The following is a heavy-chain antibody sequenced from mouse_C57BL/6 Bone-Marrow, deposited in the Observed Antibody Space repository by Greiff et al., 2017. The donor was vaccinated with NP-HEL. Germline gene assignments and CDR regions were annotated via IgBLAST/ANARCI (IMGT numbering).Heavy chain of an antibody. CDR2: ISDGGSYT. Sequence: EVKLMESGGGLVKPGGSLKLSCAASGFTFSSYAMSWVRQTPEKRLEWVATISDGGSYTYYPDNVKGRFTISRDNAKNNLYLQMSHLKSEDTAMYYCARDPSYYRGAMDYWGQGTSVTVSS. J-gene: IGHJ4*01. CDR1: GFTFSSYA. D-gene: IGHD2-14*01. V-gene: IGHV5-4*01. CDR3: ARDPSYYRGAMDY.